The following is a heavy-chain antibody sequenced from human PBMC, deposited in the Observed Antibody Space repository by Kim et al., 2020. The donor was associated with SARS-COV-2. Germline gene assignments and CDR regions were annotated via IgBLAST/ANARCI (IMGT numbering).Heavy chain of an antibody. V-gene: IGHV1-69*13. Sequence: SVKVSCKASGGTFSSYAISWVRQAPGQGLGWMGGIIPIFGTANYAQKFQGRVTITADESTSTAYMELSSLRSEDTAVYYCARGRDSGYSYYYYGMDVWGQGTTVTVSS. D-gene: IGHD5-12*01. J-gene: IGHJ6*02. CDR2: IIPIFGTA. CDR1: GGTFSSYA. CDR3: ARGRDSGYSYYYYGMDV.